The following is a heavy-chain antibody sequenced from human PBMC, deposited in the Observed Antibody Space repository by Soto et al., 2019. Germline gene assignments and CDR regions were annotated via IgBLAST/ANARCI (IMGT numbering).Heavy chain of an antibody. D-gene: IGHD6-13*01. V-gene: IGHV1-2*04. Sequence: GASVKVSCKASGYTLTGYYMHWVRQAPGQGLEWMGWINPNSGGTNYAQKFQGWVTMTRDTSISTAYMELSRLRSDDTAVYYCARSVAGYYFDYWGQGTLVTVSS. CDR1: GYTLTGYY. J-gene: IGHJ4*02. CDR3: ARSVAGYYFDY. CDR2: INPNSGGT.